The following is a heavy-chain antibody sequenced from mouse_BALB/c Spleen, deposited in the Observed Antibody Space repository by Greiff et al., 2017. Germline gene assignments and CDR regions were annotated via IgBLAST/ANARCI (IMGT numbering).Heavy chain of an antibody. V-gene: IGHV3-8*02. CDR3: ARDELYDSAPLAY. J-gene: IGHJ3*01. CDR1: GYSITGYY. D-gene: IGHD2-4*01. CDR2: ISYSGST. Sequence: EVHLQESGPSLVKPSQSLSLTCSASGYSITGYYWNWIRKFPGHKLEYMGYISYSGSTYYNPSLKSRISITRDTSKDQYYLQLNTVTTEDTATYYCARDELYDSAPLAYWGQGTLVTVSA.